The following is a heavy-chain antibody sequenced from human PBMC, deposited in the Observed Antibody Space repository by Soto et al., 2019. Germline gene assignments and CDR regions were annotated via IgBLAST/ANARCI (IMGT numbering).Heavy chain of an antibody. V-gene: IGHV3-48*01. D-gene: IGHD5-12*01. CDR2: ISSSSSTI. J-gene: IGHJ4*02. CDR3: AGDDGWLRIVDY. Sequence: EVQLVESGGGLVQPGGSLRLSCAASGFTFSSYSMNWVRQAPGKGLEWVSYISSSSSTIYYADSVKGRFTISRDNAKNALYLKMNNLRAEGTAVYYCAGDDGWLRIVDYWGQGTLVTVSS. CDR1: GFTFSSYS.